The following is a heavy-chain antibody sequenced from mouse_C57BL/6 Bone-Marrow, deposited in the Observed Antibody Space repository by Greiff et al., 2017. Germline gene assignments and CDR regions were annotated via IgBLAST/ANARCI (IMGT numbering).Heavy chain of an antibody. V-gene: IGHV1-85*01. Sequence: QVQLQQSGPELVKPGASVKLSCKASGYTFTSYDINWVKQRPGQGLEWIGWIYPRDGSTKYNEKFKGKATLTVDTSSSTAYMERHSLTSEDSAVYFCARKGITTVVPYFDVWGTGTTVTVSS. J-gene: IGHJ1*03. D-gene: IGHD1-1*01. CDR1: GYTFTSYD. CDR2: IYPRDGST. CDR3: ARKGITTVVPYFDV.